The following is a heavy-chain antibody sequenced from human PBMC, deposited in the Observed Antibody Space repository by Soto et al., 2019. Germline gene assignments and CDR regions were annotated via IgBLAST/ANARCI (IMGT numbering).Heavy chain of an antibody. CDR3: ARATYRIDY. CDR1: GYSISSGYY. D-gene: IGHD5-18*01. J-gene: IGHJ4*02. Sequence: PSETLSLTCAVSGYSISSGYYWGWIRQPPGKGLEWIGSIYHSGSTYYNPSLKSRVTISVDTSKNQFSLKLSSVTAADTAVYYCARATYRIDYWGQGTLVTVSS. CDR2: IYHSGST. V-gene: IGHV4-38-2*01.